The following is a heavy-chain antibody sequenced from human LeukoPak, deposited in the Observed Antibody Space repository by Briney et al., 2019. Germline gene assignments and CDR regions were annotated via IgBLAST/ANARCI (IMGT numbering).Heavy chain of an antibody. J-gene: IGHJ1*01. Sequence: GESLQISCKGSGSRFPSNWIGWVLQMPGKGLEWMGIIYPGDSDTRYSPSFQGQVTISADKSISTAYLHWSSLKASDTAIYYCATYAGSSSKYFQNWGQGTLVTVSS. V-gene: IGHV5-51*01. CDR1: GSRFPSNW. CDR3: ATYAGSSSKYFQN. D-gene: IGHD3-10*01. CDR2: IYPGDSDT.